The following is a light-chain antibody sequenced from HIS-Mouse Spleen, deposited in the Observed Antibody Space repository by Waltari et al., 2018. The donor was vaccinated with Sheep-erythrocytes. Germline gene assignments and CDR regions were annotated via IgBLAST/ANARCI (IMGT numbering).Light chain of an antibody. CDR1: QSVRSSY. Sequence: EIVLTQSPGTLSLSPGERATLSGRASQSVRSSYLAWYQQKPGQSPRLLSYGASSRATGIPDRFSGSGSGTDFTLTISRLEPEDFAVYYCQQYGSSPRTFGQGTKVEIK. CDR3: QQYGSSPRT. J-gene: IGKJ1*01. V-gene: IGKV3-20*01. CDR2: GAS.